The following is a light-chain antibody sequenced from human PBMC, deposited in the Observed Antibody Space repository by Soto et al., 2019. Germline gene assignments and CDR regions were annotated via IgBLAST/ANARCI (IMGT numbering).Light chain of an antibody. CDR2: AAS. V-gene: IGKV1-8*01. Sequence: AIRMTQSPSSLSASAGDRVTITCRASQGISSYLAWYQQKPGKAPKLLIYAASTLQSGVPSRFSGSVSGTDGTITISCLKKEDCATYYCQQYYSYTLTFGQGTRLENK. J-gene: IGKJ5*01. CDR1: QGISSY. CDR3: QQYYSYTLT.